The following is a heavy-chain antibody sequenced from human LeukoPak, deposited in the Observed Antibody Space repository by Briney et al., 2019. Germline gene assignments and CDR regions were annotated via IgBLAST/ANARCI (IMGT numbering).Heavy chain of an antibody. Sequence: SETLSLTCTVSGGSISSYYWSWVRQPPGKGLEWLGYIYYSGSTNYNPSLKSRVTISVDTSKNQFSLKLSSVTAADTAVYYCAREGRYCSSTSCSKSFDYWAQGTLVTVSS. V-gene: IGHV4-59*01. J-gene: IGHJ4*02. D-gene: IGHD2-2*01. CDR1: GGSISSYY. CDR3: AREGRYCSSTSCSKSFDY. CDR2: IYYSGST.